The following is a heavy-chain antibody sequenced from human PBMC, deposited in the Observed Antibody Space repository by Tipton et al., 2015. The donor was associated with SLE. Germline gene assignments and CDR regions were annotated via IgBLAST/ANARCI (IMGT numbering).Heavy chain of an antibody. D-gene: IGHD3-16*02. CDR1: GYTFTGYY. V-gene: IGHV1-2*06. Sequence: QSGAEVKKPGASVKVSCKASGYTFTGYYMHWVRQAPGQGLEWMGRINPNSGGTNYAQKFQGRVTMTRDTSISTAYMELSSLRSEDTAVYYCASYRTSSFAEYFQHWGQGTLVTVSS. CDR2: INPNSGGT. CDR3: ASYRTSSFAEYFQH. J-gene: IGHJ1*01.